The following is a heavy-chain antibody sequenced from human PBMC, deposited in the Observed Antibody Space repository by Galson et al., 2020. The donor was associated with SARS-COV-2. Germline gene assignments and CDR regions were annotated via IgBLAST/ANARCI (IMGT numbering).Heavy chain of an antibody. Sequence: GGSLTLSCTASASTFRTYGMHCFRQAPGKGLDWVAFIRPDGSNKYYVDSVKGRFSISRDNYQNILFLQMNSLRPDDTAVYYCAKEAAPLEFYFDSWGQGTLVSVSS. CDR2: IRPDGSNK. CDR1: ASTFRTYG. V-gene: IGHV3-30*02. J-gene: IGHJ4*02. D-gene: IGHD6-25*01. CDR3: AKEAAPLEFYFDS.